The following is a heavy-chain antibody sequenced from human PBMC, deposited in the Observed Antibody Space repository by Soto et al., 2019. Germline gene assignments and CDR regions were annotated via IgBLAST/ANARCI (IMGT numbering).Heavy chain of an antibody. J-gene: IGHJ3*02. CDR3: ASYVGTAGYGAFDS. D-gene: IGHD3-16*01. CDR2: TFRKGDT. Sequence: TSETLSLTCALSGGSVSDKRWWTWVRQTPGKGLEWIGETFRKGDTNYNAFLKSRVSISIDKSRNQVSLILTSVTAADTAVYYCASYVGTAGYGAFDSWGQGTVVTVSS. CDR1: GGSVSDKRW. V-gene: IGHV4-4*02.